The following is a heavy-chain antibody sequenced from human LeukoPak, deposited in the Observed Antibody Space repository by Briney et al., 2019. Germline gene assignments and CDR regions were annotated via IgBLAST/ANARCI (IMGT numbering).Heavy chain of an antibody. D-gene: IGHD1-1*01. CDR1: GGSVRSGIFY. Sequence: SETLSLTCAVSGGSVRSGIFYWGWVRQPPHKTLWWIGYSYYSGGTHYNPCLTSPVTISVDTSKNQFSLKLSSVTAADTAVYYCARYRYNWNGVMGAYHYYGMDVWGKGTTVTVSS. V-gene: IGHV4-61*01. CDR2: SYYSGGT. J-gene: IGHJ6*04. CDR3: ARYRYNWNGVMGAYHYYGMDV.